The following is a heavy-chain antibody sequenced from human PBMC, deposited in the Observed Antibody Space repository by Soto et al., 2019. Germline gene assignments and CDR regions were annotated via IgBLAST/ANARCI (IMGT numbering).Heavy chain of an antibody. V-gene: IGHV3-23*01. D-gene: IGHD5-12*01. CDR3: AKDLRVGYRGYDVVGVFDY. Sequence: EVQLLESGGGLVQPGGSLRLSCAASGFTFSSYAMSWVRQAPGKGLEWVSAISGSGGSTYYADCVKGRFTISRDNSKNTVYLQMNSVRAEDRAVYYCAKDLRVGYRGYDVVGVFDYWGQGTLVTVSS. J-gene: IGHJ4*02. CDR1: GFTFSSYA. CDR2: ISGSGGST.